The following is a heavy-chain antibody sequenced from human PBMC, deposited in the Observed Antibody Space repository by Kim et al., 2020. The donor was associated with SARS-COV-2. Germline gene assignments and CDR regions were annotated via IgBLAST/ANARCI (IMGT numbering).Heavy chain of an antibody. D-gene: IGHD2-2*01. V-gene: IGHV4-4*09. CDR1: GGSISSYY. Sequence: SETLSLTCSVFGGSISSYYWSWIRQPPGKGLEWIGYLNKVGRTTNNPPPRTGVTIPVTPPKNQSPLKLILLTAANRALIYCGSFACIATSCPTFDYWGQG. CDR2: LNKVGRT. CDR3: GSFACIATSCPTFDY. J-gene: IGHJ4*02.